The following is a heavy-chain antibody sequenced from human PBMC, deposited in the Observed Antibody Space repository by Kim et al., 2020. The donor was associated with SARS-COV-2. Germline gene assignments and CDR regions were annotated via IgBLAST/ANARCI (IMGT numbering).Heavy chain of an antibody. CDR3: ARGVLPGIAAAGNWYFDL. V-gene: IGHV4-34*01. Sequence: KRRVTISVDTSKNQFSLKLSAVTAADTAVYYCARGVLPGIAAAGNWYFDLWGRGTLVTVSS. J-gene: IGHJ2*01. D-gene: IGHD6-13*01.